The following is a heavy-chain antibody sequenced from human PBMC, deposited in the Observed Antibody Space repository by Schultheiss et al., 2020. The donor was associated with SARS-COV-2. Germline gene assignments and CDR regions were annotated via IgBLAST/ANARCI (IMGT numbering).Heavy chain of an antibody. CDR2: INHSGST. Sequence: SETLSLTCTVSGGSISSYYWSWIRQHPGKGLEWIGEINHSGSTNYNPSLKSRVTISVDTSKNQFSLKLSSVTAADTAVYYCARDGDYGNYYYYYGMDVWGQGTTVTVSS. J-gene: IGHJ6*02. CDR3: ARDGDYGNYYYYYGMDV. D-gene: IGHD4-17*01. V-gene: IGHV4-34*01. CDR1: GGSISSYY.